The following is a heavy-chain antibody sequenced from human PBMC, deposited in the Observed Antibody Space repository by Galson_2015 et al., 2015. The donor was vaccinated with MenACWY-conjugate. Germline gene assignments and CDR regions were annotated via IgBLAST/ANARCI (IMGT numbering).Heavy chain of an antibody. CDR1: GYSFSSYW. CDR2: IHPSVSET. CDR3: ATIVGARTNEAHY. D-gene: IGHD1-26*01. J-gene: IGHJ4*02. V-gene: IGHV5-51*03. Sequence: QSGAEVKKPGESLKISCKVSGYSFSSYWIGWVRQMPGKGLEWMGIIHPSVSETRFRSSFQGQVTISADKSITTAYLQWSSLKASDTAIYYCATIVGARTNEAHYWGQGTLVPVSS.